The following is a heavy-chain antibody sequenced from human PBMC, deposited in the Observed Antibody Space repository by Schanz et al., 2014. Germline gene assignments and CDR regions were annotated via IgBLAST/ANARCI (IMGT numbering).Heavy chain of an antibody. CDR2: INPSGGIT. V-gene: IGHV1-46*03. CDR1: GYTFTSYY. J-gene: IGHJ4*02. Sequence: QVQLVQSGAEVKKPGASVKVSCKASGYTFTSYYMHWVRQAPGQGLEWMGIINPSGGITSYAQKFQGRVTMTRDTSTSTVYMELSSLRSEDTAVYYCARDGEAAAGCDYWGQGTLVTVSS. D-gene: IGHD6-13*01. CDR3: ARDGEAAAGCDY.